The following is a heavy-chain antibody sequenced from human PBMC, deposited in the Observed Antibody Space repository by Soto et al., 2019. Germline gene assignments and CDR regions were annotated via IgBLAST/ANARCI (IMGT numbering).Heavy chain of an antibody. V-gene: IGHV4-30-2*01. CDR3: ARTPNYGFWWFDP. Sequence: PSETLSLTCAVSGGSISRGGYSWSWIRQPPGKGLEWIGYIYHSGSTYYNPSLKSRVTISVDTSKNQFSLKLSSVTAADTAVYYCARTPNYGFWWFDPWGQGTLVTVSS. CDR2: IYHSGST. D-gene: IGHD1-7*01. CDR1: GGSISRGGYS. J-gene: IGHJ5*02.